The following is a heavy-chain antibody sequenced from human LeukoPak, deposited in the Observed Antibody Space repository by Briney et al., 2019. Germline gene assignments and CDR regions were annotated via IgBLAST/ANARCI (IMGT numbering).Heavy chain of an antibody. J-gene: IGHJ4*02. CDR1: EFTFSAYA. CDR2: VRYGGNIK. D-gene: IGHD3-9*01. CDR3: TKDLGTEYNIFNY. Sequence: PGGSLRLSXATSEFTFSAYAMHWIRQAPGRGMEWVAFVRYGGNIKYYADSVKGRFTISRDNSKNTLYLQMNSLRPEDTAVYYRTKDLGTEYNIFNYWGQGTLVTVSS. V-gene: IGHV3-30*02.